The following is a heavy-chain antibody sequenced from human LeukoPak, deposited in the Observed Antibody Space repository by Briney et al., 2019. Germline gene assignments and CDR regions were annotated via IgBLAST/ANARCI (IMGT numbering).Heavy chain of an antibody. J-gene: IGHJ6*02. CDR1: GFTFSSYS. CDR2: ISSSSSYI. V-gene: IGHV3-21*01. CDR3: ARDVSLVRGYYYYGMDV. D-gene: IGHD3-10*01. Sequence: PGGSLRLSCAASGFTFSSYSMKWVRQAPRKGLEWVSSISSSSSYIYYADSVKGRFTISRDNAKNSLYLQMSSLRAEDTAVWYCARDVSLVRGYYYYGMDVWGQGTTVTVSS.